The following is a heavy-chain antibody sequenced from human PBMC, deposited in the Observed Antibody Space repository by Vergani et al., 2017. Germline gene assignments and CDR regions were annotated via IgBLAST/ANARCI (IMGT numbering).Heavy chain of an antibody. D-gene: IGHD3-22*01. CDR1: GYSFTNYW. CDR3: ARLYGRDSSGSKYFDY. J-gene: IGHJ4*02. CDR2: IHPADSDT. V-gene: IGHV5-51*01. Sequence: EVQLVQSGAEVKKPGESLKISCQLSGYSFTNYWIGWVRQMPGKRLEWMGIIHPADSDTRYSPSFQGQVTISVDKSISTAYLQRSSLRASDSAMYYCARLYGRDSSGSKYFDYLGQGTLVTVSS.